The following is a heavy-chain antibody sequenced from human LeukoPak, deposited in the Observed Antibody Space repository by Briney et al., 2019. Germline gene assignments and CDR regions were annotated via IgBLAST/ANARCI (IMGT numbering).Heavy chain of an antibody. V-gene: IGHV3-7*01. CDR1: GFTFSSFW. Sequence: PGGSLRLSCAASGFTFSSFWMSWVRQSPGKGLEWVANIKEDGSEKYYVDSVKGRFTISRDNAKNSLYLQMNSLRAEDTAVYYCARDELWTVVEPALDYWGQGTLVTVSS. CDR2: IKEDGSEK. J-gene: IGHJ4*02. CDR3: ARDELWTVVEPALDY. D-gene: IGHD2-2*01.